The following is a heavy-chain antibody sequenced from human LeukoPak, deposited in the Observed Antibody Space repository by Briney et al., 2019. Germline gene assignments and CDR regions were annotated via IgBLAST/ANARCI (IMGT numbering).Heavy chain of an antibody. Sequence: SGPTLVNPTQTLRLTCTFSGFSLSTDGVGVGWIRQPPGKALEWLALIYWDDDKRYGPSLKSRLTITKDTSKNQVVLTMTNMDPVDTATYYCAHRLVAAAGIDYFNYGGQGTLVTVSS. V-gene: IGHV2-5*05. CDR3: AHRLVAAAGIDYFNY. D-gene: IGHD6-13*01. CDR2: IYWDDDK. CDR1: GFSLSTDGVG. J-gene: IGHJ4*02.